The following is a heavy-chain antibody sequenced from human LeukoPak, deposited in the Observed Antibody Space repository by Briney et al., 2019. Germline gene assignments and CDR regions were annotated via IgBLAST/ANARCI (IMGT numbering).Heavy chain of an antibody. V-gene: IGHV3-48*03. CDR3: RAGGYSYGLPDY. Sequence: GGSLRLSCAASGFTFSSYEMNWVRQAPGKGLEWVSYITSSGSTIYYADSVKGRFTISRDNAKNSLYLQMNSLRAEDTAVYYCRAGGYSYGLPDYWGQGTLVTVSS. CDR1: GFTFSSYE. J-gene: IGHJ4*02. D-gene: IGHD5-18*01. CDR2: ITSSGSTI.